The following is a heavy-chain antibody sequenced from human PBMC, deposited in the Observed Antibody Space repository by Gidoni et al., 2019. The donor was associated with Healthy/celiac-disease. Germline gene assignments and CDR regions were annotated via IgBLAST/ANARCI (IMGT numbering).Heavy chain of an antibody. D-gene: IGHD6-13*01. V-gene: IGHV4-4*07. CDR1: GGSISSYY. Sequence: QVQLQESGPGLAKPSETLPLTCTASGGSISSYYWSWLRQPAGKGLEWIGRIHTSGSTHYNPSLKSRVTMSVDTSKNQFSLKLSSVTAADTAVYYCASSIAAAGTGAFDIWGQGTMVTVSS. J-gene: IGHJ3*02. CDR2: IHTSGST. CDR3: ASSIAAAGTGAFDI.